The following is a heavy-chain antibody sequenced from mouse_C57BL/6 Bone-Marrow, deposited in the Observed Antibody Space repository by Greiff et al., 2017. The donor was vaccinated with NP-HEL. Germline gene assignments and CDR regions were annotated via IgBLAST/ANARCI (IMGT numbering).Heavy chain of an antibody. Sequence: EVQVVESGGGLVKPGGSLKLSCAASGFTFSSYTMSWVRQTPEKRLEWVATISGGGGNTYYPDSVKGRFTISRDNAKNTLYLQMSSLRSEDTALYYCARPYGIWGQGTTLTVSS. CDR1: GFTFSSYT. D-gene: IGHD2-1*01. CDR3: ARPYGI. V-gene: IGHV5-9*01. J-gene: IGHJ2*01. CDR2: ISGGGGNT.